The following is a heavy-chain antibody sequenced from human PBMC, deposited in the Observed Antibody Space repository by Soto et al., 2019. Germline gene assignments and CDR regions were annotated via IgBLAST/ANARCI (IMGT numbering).Heavy chain of an antibody. Sequence: GGSLRLSCAASGVNFSNYYMAWVRQTPEKGLEWISYISSRASYTKYADSVEGRFTVSRDNANGSLYLQMNSLTVEDTGLYYGARRQQMLFLDAWGQGTLVTVSS. CDR2: ISSRAS. V-gene: IGHV3-11*06. CDR1: GVNFSNYY. D-gene: IGHD2-2*01. J-gene: IGHJ4*02. CDR3: ARRQQMLFLDA.